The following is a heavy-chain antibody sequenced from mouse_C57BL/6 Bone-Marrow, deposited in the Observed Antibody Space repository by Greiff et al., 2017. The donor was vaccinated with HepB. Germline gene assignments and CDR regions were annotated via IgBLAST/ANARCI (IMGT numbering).Heavy chain of an antibody. CDR2: ISYDGSN. J-gene: IGHJ3*01. D-gene: IGHD2-3*01. CDR1: GYFITSGYY. V-gene: IGHV3-6*01. Sequence: EVKLVESGPGLVKPSQSLSLTCSVTGYFITSGYYWNWIRQFPGNKLEWMGYISYDGSNNYNPSLKNRISITRDTSKNQFFLKLNSVTTEDTATYYCAREGWLLPSWFAYWGQGTLVTVSA. CDR3: AREGWLLPSWFAY.